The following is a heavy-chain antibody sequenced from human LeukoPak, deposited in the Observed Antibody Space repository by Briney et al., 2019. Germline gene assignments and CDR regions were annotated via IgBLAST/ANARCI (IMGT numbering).Heavy chain of an antibody. V-gene: IGHV3-48*02. CDR2: ISYGSGTI. D-gene: IGHD3-10*01. Sequence: GGSLILSCAASGFIFSSKSMNWVRQAPGKGLEWVSYISYGSGTIYYADSVKGRFTISRDNAKNSLYLQMNSLRDEDTAVYYCARDRSGSYHMDYWGQGALVAVSS. J-gene: IGHJ4*02. CDR3: ARDRSGSYHMDY. CDR1: GFIFSSKS.